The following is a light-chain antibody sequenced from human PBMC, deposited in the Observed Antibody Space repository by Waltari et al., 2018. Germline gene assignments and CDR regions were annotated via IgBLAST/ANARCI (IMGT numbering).Light chain of an antibody. Sequence: EVVLTQSPGTLSLSPGERATLACRASKSVGPSLAWYQQKPGQAPRLLIYGASRRATGVPYRFSGSGSGTDFSLTISRLEPEDFAVYYCQHYVRLPATFGQGTKVEI. CDR1: KSVGPS. CDR3: QHYVRLPAT. CDR2: GAS. J-gene: IGKJ1*01. V-gene: IGKV3-20*01.